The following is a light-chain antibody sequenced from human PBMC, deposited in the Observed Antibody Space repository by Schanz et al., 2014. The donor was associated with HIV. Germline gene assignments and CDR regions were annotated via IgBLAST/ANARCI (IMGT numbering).Light chain of an antibody. J-gene: IGKJ1*01. CDR1: QTVLYSSNNKND. CDR2: WAS. CDR3: LQYYTAPWT. V-gene: IGKV4-1*01. Sequence: DIVMTQSPDSLAVSLGEGATINCKSSQTVLYSSNNKNDLAWYQQKPGQPPKLLIYWASTRESGVPDRFSGSGSGTDFTLTISSLQAEDVAVYYCLQYYTAPWTFGQGTKVEV.